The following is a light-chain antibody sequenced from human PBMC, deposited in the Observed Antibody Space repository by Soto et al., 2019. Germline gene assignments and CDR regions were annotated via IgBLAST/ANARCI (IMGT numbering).Light chain of an antibody. J-gene: IGKJ1*01. Sequence: DVVMTQSPLSLPVTLGQPASISCRSSQSLVYSDGNIYLSWFHQRPGQSPRRLIYKVSNRESGVTDRFSGSGSGTEFTMRISTVEAEDVGVYYCRQGTHWPTFGQGTKVEIK. V-gene: IGKV2-30*01. CDR1: QSLVYSDGNIY. CDR3: RQGTHWPT. CDR2: KVS.